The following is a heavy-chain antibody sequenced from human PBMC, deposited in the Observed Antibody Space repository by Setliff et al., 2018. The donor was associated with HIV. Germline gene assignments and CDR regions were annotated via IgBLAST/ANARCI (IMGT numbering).Heavy chain of an antibody. V-gene: IGHV4-34*01. D-gene: IGHD2-15*01. Sequence: KASETLSLTCVVYRGSFSDYYWTWIRQPPGKGLEWIGEISPSGSTNYNPSLKSRVTISVDTSENQFSLKLSSVTAADTAVYCCARTPQEVVVVAATRPYYYYYMDVWGKGTTVTVSS. CDR3: ARTPQEVVVVAATRPYYYYYMDV. CDR1: RGSFSDYY. J-gene: IGHJ6*03. CDR2: ISPSGST.